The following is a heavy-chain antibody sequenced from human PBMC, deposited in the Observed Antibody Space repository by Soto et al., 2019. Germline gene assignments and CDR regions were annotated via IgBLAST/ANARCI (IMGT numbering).Heavy chain of an antibody. V-gene: IGHV3-30*18. Sequence: QVQLVEYGGGVVQPGRSLRLSCAASGFTFSSYGMHWVRQAPGKGLEWVAVISYDGSNKYYADSVKGRFTISRDNSKNTLYLQMNSLRAEDTAVYYCAKDRDDCSGGSCYGYYDYGMDVWGQGTTVTVCS. D-gene: IGHD2-15*01. CDR2: ISYDGSNK. J-gene: IGHJ6*02. CDR1: GFTFSSYG. CDR3: AKDRDDCSGGSCYGYYDYGMDV.